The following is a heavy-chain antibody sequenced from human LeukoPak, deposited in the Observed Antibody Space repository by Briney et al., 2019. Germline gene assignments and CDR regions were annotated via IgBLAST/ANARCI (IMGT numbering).Heavy chain of an antibody. CDR2: IGAYNGDT. CDR1: GYTFTSFG. D-gene: IGHD2-15*01. CDR3: TRDHCSGDNCPSFDY. J-gene: IGHJ4*02. Sequence: ASVKVSCKPSGYTFTSFGISWVRQAPGQGLEWMGWIGAYNGDTNYAQKFQGRVTMTTDTSTSTACMDLRSLRSDDTAVYYCTRDHCSGDNCPSFDYWGQGTLVTVSS. V-gene: IGHV1-18*04.